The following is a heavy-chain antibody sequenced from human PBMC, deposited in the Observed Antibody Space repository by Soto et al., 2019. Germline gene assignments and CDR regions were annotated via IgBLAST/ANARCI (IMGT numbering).Heavy chain of an antibody. D-gene: IGHD5-18*01. CDR2: IYYSGST. V-gene: IGHV4-61*01. Sequence: LSLTCTVSGGSGSSGSYYWSWIRQPPGKGLEWIGYIYYSGSTNYNPSLKSRVTISVDTSKNQFSLKLSSVTAADTAVYYCAWGTAMVTVIDYWGQGTLVTVYS. J-gene: IGHJ4*02. CDR3: AWGTAMVTVIDY. CDR1: GGSGSSGSYY.